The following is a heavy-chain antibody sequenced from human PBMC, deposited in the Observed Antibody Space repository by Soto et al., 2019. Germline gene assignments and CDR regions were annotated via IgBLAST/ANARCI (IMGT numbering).Heavy chain of an antibody. CDR3: ATLAYYYDSSGYYFSY. Sequence: ASVKVSCKVSGYTLTELSMHWVRQAPGKGLEWMGGFDPEDGETIYAQKFQGRVTMTEDTSTDTAYMELSSLRSEDTAVYYCATLAYYYDSSGYYFSYWGRGTLVTVSS. CDR1: GYTLTELS. CDR2: FDPEDGET. J-gene: IGHJ4*02. D-gene: IGHD3-22*01. V-gene: IGHV1-24*01.